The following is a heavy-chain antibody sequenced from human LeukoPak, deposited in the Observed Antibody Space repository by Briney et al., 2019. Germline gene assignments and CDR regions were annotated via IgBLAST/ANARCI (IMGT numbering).Heavy chain of an antibody. CDR1: GGTFSSYA. Sequence: SVKVSCKASGGTFSSYAISWVRQAPGQGLEWMGGIIPIFGTANYAQKFQGRVTITADKSTSTAYMELSSLRSEDTAVYYCARDRPPSYYYGSGSPNYYYYYMDVWGKGTTVTVSS. CDR3: ARDRPPSYYYGSGSPNYYYYYMDV. J-gene: IGHJ6*03. V-gene: IGHV1-69*06. D-gene: IGHD3-10*01. CDR2: IIPIFGTA.